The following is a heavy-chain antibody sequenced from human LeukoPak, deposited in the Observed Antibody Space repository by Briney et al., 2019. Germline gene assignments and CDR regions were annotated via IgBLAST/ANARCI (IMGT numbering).Heavy chain of an antibody. D-gene: IGHD6-13*01. CDR1: GGSISSSSYY. J-gene: IGHJ4*02. CDR3: ARHLDPSRSPTHYFDY. Sequence: PSETLSLTCTVSGGSISSSSYYWGWIRRPPGKGLEWIGSIYYSGSTYYNPSLKSRVTISVDTSKNQFSLKLSSVTAADTAVYYCARHLDPSRSPTHYFDYWGQGTLVTVSS. V-gene: IGHV4-39*01. CDR2: IYYSGST.